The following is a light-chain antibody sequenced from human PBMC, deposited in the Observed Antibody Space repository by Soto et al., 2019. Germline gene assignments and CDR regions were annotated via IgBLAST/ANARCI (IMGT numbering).Light chain of an antibody. V-gene: IGLV1-44*01. CDR1: SSNIGSNT. CDR2: SNN. J-gene: IGLJ2*01. CDR3: AAWDDSLNGVV. Sequence: QSALTQPPSASGTPGQTVTISCSGSSSNIGSNTVNWYQQLPGTAPKLLIYSNNHRPSGVPDRFSGSKSGTSASLAISGLQSEDEADYYCAAWDDSLNGVVFGGGTKLTVL.